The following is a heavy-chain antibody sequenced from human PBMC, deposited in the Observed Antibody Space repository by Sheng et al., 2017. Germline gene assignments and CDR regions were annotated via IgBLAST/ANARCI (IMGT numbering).Heavy chain of an antibody. J-gene: IGHJ4*02. CDR2: IFYSGST. Sequence: QVQLQESGPGLVKPSETLSLTCTFSGGSISNYYWSWIRQPPGKGLEWIGNIFYSGSTNYNPSLKSRVTTSLSTSKNQFSLKLSSVTAADTAVYYCAREYYGSGFDYWGQGTLVTVSS. D-gene: IGHD3-10*01. CDR3: AREYYGSGFDY. V-gene: IGHV4-59*01. CDR1: GGSISNYY.